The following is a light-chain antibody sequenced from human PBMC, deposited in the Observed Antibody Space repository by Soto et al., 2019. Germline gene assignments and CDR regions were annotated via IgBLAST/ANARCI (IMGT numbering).Light chain of an antibody. CDR2: GAS. Sequence: EIVMTQSPATLSVSPGERATLSCRASQRVSSNLAWYQQKPGQAPRLLIYGASTKATGIPARFSGSGSGTEFTLTISSLQSENFAVYYCLQYNTWPYTFGQGTKLEIK. CDR3: LQYNTWPYT. CDR1: QRVSSN. V-gene: IGKV3-15*01. J-gene: IGKJ2*01.